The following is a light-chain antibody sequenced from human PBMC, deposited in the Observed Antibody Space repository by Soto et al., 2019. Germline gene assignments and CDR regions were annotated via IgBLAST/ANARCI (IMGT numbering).Light chain of an antibody. CDR2: LAS. J-gene: IGKJ1*01. CDR1: QSLLHSHGFTY. CDR3: MQALQAWT. Sequence: DIVMTQSPLSLPVTPGEPASISCRSTQSLLHSHGFTYLDWYVHKPGQSPQLLIYLASNRTSGVADRFSGSGSGTDFTLNISKVEDEDVGVYYCMQALQAWTFGQGTKVEIK. V-gene: IGKV2-28*01.